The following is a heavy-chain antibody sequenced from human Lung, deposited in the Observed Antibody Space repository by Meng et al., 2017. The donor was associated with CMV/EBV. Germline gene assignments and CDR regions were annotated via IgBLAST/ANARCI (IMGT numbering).Heavy chain of an antibody. V-gene: IGHV3-53*01. CDR3: ARVGDGIGSCTTTSCHNGYYFDY. D-gene: IGHD2-2*02. J-gene: IGHJ4*02. CDR2: IYSGGDT. CDR1: GFTVSSNY. Sequence: GGSLRLXCAASGFTVSSNYMSWVRQAPGKGLEWVSIIYSGGDTYYVDSVKGRFTISRDISTNTLSLQLNNLRAEDSAVYYCARVGDGIGSCTTTSCHNGYYFDYWXQETLVTVSS.